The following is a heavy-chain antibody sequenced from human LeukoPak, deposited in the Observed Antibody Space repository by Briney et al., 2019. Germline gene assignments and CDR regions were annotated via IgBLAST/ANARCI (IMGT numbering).Heavy chain of an antibody. V-gene: IGHV3-23*01. CDR1: GFTLTDYD. J-gene: IGHJ4*02. CDR2: ISDAGHA. CDR3: AREDEYHPSDY. D-gene: IGHD6-6*01. Sequence: GGSLRLSCGVSGFTLTDYDVSWVRQAAGKGLQWVAAISDAGHAYYADSVRGRFTISRDNAKNSLYLQMNSLRAEDTAVYYCAREDEYHPSDYWGQGTLVTVSS.